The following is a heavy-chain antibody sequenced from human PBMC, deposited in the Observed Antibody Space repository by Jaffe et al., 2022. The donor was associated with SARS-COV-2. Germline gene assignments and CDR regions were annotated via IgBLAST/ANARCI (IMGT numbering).Heavy chain of an antibody. Sequence: QVQLVESGGGVVQPGRSLRLSCAASGFTFSSYAMHWVRQAPGKGLEWVAVISYDGSNKYYADSVKGRFTISRDNSKNTLYLQMNSLRAEDTAVYYCARDTHYYGSGTPRPIDWGQGTLVTVSS. CDR1: GFTFSSYA. J-gene: IGHJ4*02. D-gene: IGHD3-10*01. CDR3: ARDTHYYGSGTPRPID. V-gene: IGHV3-30*04. CDR2: ISYDGSNK.